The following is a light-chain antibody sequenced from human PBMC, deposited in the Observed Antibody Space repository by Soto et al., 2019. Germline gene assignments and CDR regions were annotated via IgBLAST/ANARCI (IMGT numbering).Light chain of an antibody. J-gene: IGKJ1*01. CDR3: SNGGT. V-gene: IGKV4-1*01. CDR1: QSVLYSSNNKNY. CDR2: WAS. Sequence: DIVMTQSPDSLAVSLGERATINCKSSQSVLYSSNNKNYLAWYQQKPGQPPKLLIYWASTRESGVPDRFSGSGSGTDFTLTISSLQAEDVAVYYCSNGGTFGQGTKVEIK.